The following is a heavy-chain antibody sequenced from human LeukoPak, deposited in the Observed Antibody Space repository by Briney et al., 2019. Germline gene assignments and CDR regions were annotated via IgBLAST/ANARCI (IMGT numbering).Heavy chain of an antibody. J-gene: IGHJ6*03. CDR3: AREFGYCSSTSCSYMDV. CDR2: IYHSGST. D-gene: IGHD2-2*03. V-gene: IGHV4-38-2*02. Sequence: SETLSLTCTVSGYSISSGYYWGWIRQPPGKGLEWIGSIYHSGSTYYNPSLKSRVTISVDTSKNQFSLKLSSVTAADTAVYYCAREFGYCSSTSCSYMDVWGEGTTVTVSS. CDR1: GYSISSGYY.